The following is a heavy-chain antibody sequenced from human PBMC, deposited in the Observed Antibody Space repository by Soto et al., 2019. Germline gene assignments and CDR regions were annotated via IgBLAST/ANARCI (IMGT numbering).Heavy chain of an antibody. CDR1: GGSISSSNW. V-gene: IGHV4-4*02. CDR2: IYHSGST. J-gene: IGHJ5*02. D-gene: IGHD3-9*01. CDR3: TNKLRYSTTFDP. Sequence: QVQLQESGPGLVKPSGTLSLTCAVSGGSISSSNWWSWVRQPPGKGLEWIGEIYHSGSTNYNPSLMRRVTISVDKSKNQSALKLSSVTAADTAVYYCTNKLRYSTTFDPWGQGTLVTVSS.